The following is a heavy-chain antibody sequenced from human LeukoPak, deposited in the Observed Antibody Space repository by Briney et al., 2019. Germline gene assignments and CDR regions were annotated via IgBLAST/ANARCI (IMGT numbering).Heavy chain of an antibody. CDR3: AREHSSGWYSSLLKAREQRPFDY. CDR1: GFTLNNNG. J-gene: IGHJ4*02. Sequence: GGSLRLSCAAYGFTLNNNGTHWVRQAQDEGLEWVAVISHDVSNKYYADSVRGRFTIARDNSKNTLNLRMNSLTAEDTAVYYCAREHSSGWYSSLLKAREQRPFDYWGQGTLVTVSS. D-gene: IGHD6-19*01. V-gene: IGHV3-30*03. CDR2: ISHDVSNK.